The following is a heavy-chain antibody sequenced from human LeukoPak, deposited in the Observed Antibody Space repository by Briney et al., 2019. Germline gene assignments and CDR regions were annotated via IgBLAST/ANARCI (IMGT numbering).Heavy chain of an antibody. Sequence: ETLSLTCTVSGGSISSYYWSWIRQPAGKGLEWMGIIYPGDSDTRYSPSFQGQVTISADKSISTAYLQWSSLKASDTAMYYCARQIAVAGTWWFDPWGQGTLVTVSS. V-gene: IGHV5-51*01. J-gene: IGHJ5*02. CDR1: GGSISSYY. CDR3: ARQIAVAGTWWFDP. D-gene: IGHD6-19*01. CDR2: IYPGDSDT.